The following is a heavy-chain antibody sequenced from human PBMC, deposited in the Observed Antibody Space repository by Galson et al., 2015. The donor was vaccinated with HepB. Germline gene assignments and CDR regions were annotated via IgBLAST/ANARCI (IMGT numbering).Heavy chain of an antibody. Sequence: SVKVSCKVSGYTLPDLSVHWVRQAPGKGLEWMGGFDPEDGETVYAQKSQGRVTMTDDTSTDTSNMELSSLRSEDTAVYYCTTKVYYYDSSGFFYLRGFDYWGQGTLVTVSS. J-gene: IGHJ4*02. V-gene: IGHV1-24*01. CDR2: FDPEDGET. CDR3: TTKVYYYDSSGFFYLRGFDY. D-gene: IGHD3-22*01. CDR1: GYTLPDLS.